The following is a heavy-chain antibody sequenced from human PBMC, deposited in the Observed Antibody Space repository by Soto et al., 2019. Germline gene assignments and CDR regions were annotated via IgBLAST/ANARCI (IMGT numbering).Heavy chain of an antibody. Sequence: AVRLSCAASGFTFSDYAMSWVRQAPGKGLEWVSVFSSTGGGTYYADSVKGRFTISRDNSKNMLYLQMTSLRAEDTAVYYCAKGRGLPSEFDYWGQGTLVTGSS. CDR1: GFTFSDYA. CDR2: FSSTGGGT. CDR3: AKGRGLPSEFDY. V-gene: IGHV3-23*01. J-gene: IGHJ4*02.